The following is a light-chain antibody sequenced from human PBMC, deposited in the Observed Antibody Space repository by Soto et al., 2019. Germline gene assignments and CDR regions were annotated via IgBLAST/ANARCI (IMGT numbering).Light chain of an antibody. CDR2: RAS. CDR3: QQYNSWPIT. CDR1: QSVSSN. Sequence: EIVMTQSPATLSVSPGERATLPCRASQSVSSNLAWYQQKPGQGPRLLVYRASTRTLGIPARFSGSESGTEFTLTISSLQSEDFAVYYCQQYNSWPITFGQGTRLEI. J-gene: IGKJ5*01. V-gene: IGKV3-15*01.